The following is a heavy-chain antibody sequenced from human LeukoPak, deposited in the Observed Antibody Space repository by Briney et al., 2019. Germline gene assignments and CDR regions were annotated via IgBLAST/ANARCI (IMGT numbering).Heavy chain of an antibody. CDR1: GGSISSSSYY. CDR3: ARGGPLLYYFDY. D-gene: IGHD2-15*01. V-gene: IGHV4-39*07. Sequence: PSETLSLTCTVSGGSISSSSYYWGWIRQPPGKGLEWIGSIYYSGSTYYNPSLKSRVTISVDTSKNQFSLKLSSVTAADTAVYYCARGGPLLYYFDYWGQGTLVTVSS. CDR2: IYYSGST. J-gene: IGHJ4*02.